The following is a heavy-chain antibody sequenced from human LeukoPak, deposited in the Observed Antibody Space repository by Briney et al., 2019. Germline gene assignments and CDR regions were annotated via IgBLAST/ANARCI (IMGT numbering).Heavy chain of an antibody. Sequence: SVKVSCKASGGTFSSYAISWVRQAPGQGLEWMGRIVPILGIANYAQKFQGRVTITADKSTSTAYMELSSLRSEDTAVYYCAREAGTTDFDYWGQGTLVTVSS. V-gene: IGHV1-69*04. CDR2: IVPILGIA. CDR3: AREAGTTDFDY. D-gene: IGHD6-19*01. J-gene: IGHJ4*02. CDR1: GGTFSSYA.